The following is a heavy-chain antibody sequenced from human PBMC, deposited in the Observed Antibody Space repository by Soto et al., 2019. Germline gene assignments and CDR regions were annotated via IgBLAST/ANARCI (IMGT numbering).Heavy chain of an antibody. CDR3: AKSQFPMIVVVIFDY. D-gene: IGHD3-22*01. Sequence: GGSLRLSCAASGFTFSSYAMIWVRQAPGKGLEWVSAISGSGGSTYYADSVKGRFTISRDNSKNTLYLQMNSLRAEDTAVYYCAKSQFPMIVVVIFDYWGQGTLVTVSS. CDR2: ISGSGGST. V-gene: IGHV3-23*01. CDR1: GFTFSSYA. J-gene: IGHJ4*02.